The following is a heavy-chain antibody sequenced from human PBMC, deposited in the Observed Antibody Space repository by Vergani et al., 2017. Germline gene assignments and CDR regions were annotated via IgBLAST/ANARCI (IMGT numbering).Heavy chain of an antibody. Sequence: QVQLVQSGAEVRKPGASVKVSCKASGNTFIHYDISWVRQASEQGLEWMGWMSPNSGNTGYAQKFQGRITMTRDTSISTAFMELSSLTSDDTAVYYCVGGSSSTFDFWGQGTLVTVSS. D-gene: IGHD6-6*01. CDR1: GNTFIHYD. CDR3: VGGSSSTFDF. V-gene: IGHV1-8*01. J-gene: IGHJ4*02. CDR2: MSPNSGNT.